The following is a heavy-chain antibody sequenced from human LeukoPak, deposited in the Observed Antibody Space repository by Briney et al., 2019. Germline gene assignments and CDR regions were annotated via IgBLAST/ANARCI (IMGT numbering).Heavy chain of an antibody. Sequence: SETLSLTCTVSGGSNSSYYWSWIRQPPGKGLEWIGYIYYSGRTNYNPSLKSRVTISVDTSKNQFSLKLSSVTAADTAVYYCARDQYCGGDCYPEDWYFDLWGRGTLVTVSS. CDR3: ARDQYCGGDCYPEDWYFDL. J-gene: IGHJ2*01. D-gene: IGHD2-21*02. V-gene: IGHV4-59*01. CDR1: GGSNSSYY. CDR2: IYYSGRT.